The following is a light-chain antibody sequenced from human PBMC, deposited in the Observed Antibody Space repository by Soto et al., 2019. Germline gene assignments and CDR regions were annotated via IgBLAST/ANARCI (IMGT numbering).Light chain of an antibody. Sequence: EIVLTQSPGTLSLSPGERATLSCRASQSVSNNYLAWYQQKPGQPPRLLIYGAYTRATGVPARFSGSGSGTEFTLTINSLQSEDFAVYYCQQYNSWPPLTFGGGTKVDIK. V-gene: IGKV3-15*01. CDR2: GAY. CDR3: QQYNSWPPLT. J-gene: IGKJ4*01. CDR1: QSVSNN.